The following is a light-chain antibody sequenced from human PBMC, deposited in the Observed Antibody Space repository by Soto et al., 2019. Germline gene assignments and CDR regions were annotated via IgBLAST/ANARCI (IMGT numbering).Light chain of an antibody. V-gene: IGLV1-40*01. Sequence: QSVLTQPPSVSGAPGQRGTISCTGSSSNIGAGDYVQWYQQLPGAAPRLLIFGNTHRPSGVPDRFSGSRSGTSASLAISWLRAEDEADYYCQSYDISLSVSVVFGGGTEVTVL. CDR2: GNT. J-gene: IGLJ2*01. CDR3: QSYDISLSVSVV. CDR1: SSNIGAGDY.